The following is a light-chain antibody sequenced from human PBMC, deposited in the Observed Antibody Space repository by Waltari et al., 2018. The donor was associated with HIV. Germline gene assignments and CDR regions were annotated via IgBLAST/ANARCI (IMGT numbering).Light chain of an antibody. J-gene: IGLJ2*01. CDR2: QDN. CDR1: ALPRQY. CDR3: QTTDRNGVVA. Sequence: SSALTQTPSVSVSPGQTATITCSGEALPRQYAHWYHQREGQPPLLVIFQDNKRPSGIPERFSASSSGTVLTLTISGVQTEDEGDYYCQTTDRNGVVAFGGGTKVTVL. V-gene: IGLV3-25*03.